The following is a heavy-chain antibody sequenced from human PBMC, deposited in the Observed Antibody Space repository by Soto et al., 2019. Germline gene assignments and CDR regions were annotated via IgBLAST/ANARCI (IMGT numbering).Heavy chain of an antibody. Sequence: GGSLRLSCAASGFTFSSYSMNWVRQAPGKGLEWVSYISSSSSTIYYADSVKGRFTISRDNAKNSLYLQMNSLRAEDTAVYYCARDRSAPYGDYFDYWGQGTLVTVSS. CDR2: ISSSSSTI. D-gene: IGHD4-17*01. CDR3: ARDRSAPYGDYFDY. CDR1: GFTFSSYS. V-gene: IGHV3-48*01. J-gene: IGHJ4*02.